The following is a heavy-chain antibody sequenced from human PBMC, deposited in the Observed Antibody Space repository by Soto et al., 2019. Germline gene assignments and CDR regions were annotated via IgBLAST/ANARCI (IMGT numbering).Heavy chain of an antibody. CDR3: AKDSSTAMAPDY. D-gene: IGHD5-18*01. Sequence: GSLRLSCAASGFTFSSYGMHWVRQAPGKGLEWVAVISYDGSNKYYADSVKGRFTISRDNSKNTLYLQMNSLRAEDTAVYYCAKDSSTAMAPDYWGQGTLVTVSS. J-gene: IGHJ4*02. CDR1: GFTFSSYG. V-gene: IGHV3-30*18. CDR2: ISYDGSNK.